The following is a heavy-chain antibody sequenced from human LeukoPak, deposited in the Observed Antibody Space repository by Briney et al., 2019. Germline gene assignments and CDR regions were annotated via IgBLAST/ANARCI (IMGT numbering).Heavy chain of an antibody. CDR3: AKEYYAKYYFDY. CDR2: INSDGSST. D-gene: IGHD3-10*01. J-gene: IGHJ4*02. CDR1: GFTFSSYW. V-gene: IGHV3-74*01. Sequence: PGGSLRLSCAASGFTFSSYWMHWVRHAPGKGLVWVSRINSDGSSTSYADSVKGRFTISRDNSKNTLYLQMNSLRAEDTAVYYCAKEYYAKYYFDYWGQGTLVTVSS.